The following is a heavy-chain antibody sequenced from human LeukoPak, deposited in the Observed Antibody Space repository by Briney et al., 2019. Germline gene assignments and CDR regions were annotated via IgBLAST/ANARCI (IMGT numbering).Heavy chain of an antibody. D-gene: IGHD2-2*01. J-gene: IGHJ6*03. CDR3: ARTTEGYCSSASCFGFSYSYYMDV. Sequence: SETLSLTCTVSGGSISSYYWSWIRQPPGKGLEWIGYIYYSGSTNYNPSLKSRVTISVDTSKNQFSLKLSSVIAADTAVYYCARTTEGYCSSASCFGFSYSYYMDVWGKETTVTISS. V-gene: IGHV4-59*01. CDR2: IYYSGST. CDR1: GGSISSYY.